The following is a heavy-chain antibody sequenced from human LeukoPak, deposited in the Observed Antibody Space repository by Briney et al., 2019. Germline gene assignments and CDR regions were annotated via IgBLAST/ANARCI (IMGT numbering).Heavy chain of an antibody. D-gene: IGHD1-26*01. CDR1: GFTVSSNY. J-gene: IGHJ3*02. CDR2: IKQDGSEK. Sequence: GGSLRLSCAASGFTVSSNYMSWVRQAPGKGLEWVANIKQDGSEKYYVDSVKGRFTISRDNAKNSLYLQMNSLRAEDTAVYYCARVEVGATPLDAFDIWGQGTMVTVSS. CDR3: ARVEVGATPLDAFDI. V-gene: IGHV3-7*01.